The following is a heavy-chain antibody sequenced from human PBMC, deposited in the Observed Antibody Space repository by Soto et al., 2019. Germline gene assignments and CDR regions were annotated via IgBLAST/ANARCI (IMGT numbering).Heavy chain of an antibody. Sequence: TSETLSLTCTVSGGSISSYYWSWIRQPPGKGLEWIGYIYYSGSTNYNPSLRSRVTISVDTSKNQFSLKLSSVTAADTALYYCARFYYGSGSWAFDIWGQGTMVTVSS. CDR2: IYYSGST. V-gene: IGHV4-59*01. D-gene: IGHD3-10*01. J-gene: IGHJ3*02. CDR3: ARFYYGSGSWAFDI. CDR1: GGSISSYY.